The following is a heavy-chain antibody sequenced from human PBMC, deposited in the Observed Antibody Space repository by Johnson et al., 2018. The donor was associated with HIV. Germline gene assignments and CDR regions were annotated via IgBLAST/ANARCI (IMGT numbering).Heavy chain of an antibody. D-gene: IGHD6-6*01. CDR3: ARELRIAARGLAFDI. CDR2: ISSSGSSI. CDR1: GFIFRDYY. V-gene: IGHV3-11*01. J-gene: IGHJ3*02. Sequence: VQLVESGGGLVKPRGSLRLSCAASGFIFRDYYMSWIRQAPGKGLEWVSYISSSGSSIYYADSVKGRFTISRDNAKKSLYLQMNSLRAEDTAVYYCARELRIAARGLAFDIWGRGTMVTVSS.